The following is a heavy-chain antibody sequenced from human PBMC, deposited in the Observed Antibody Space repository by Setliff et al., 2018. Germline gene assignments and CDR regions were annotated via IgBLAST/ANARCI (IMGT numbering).Heavy chain of an antibody. Sequence: ASVKVSCKASGYSFTSYGISWVRQAPGQGLEWMGWISAYNDNKNYAQKFQGRVTMTTDTSTNTVFMELRSLRSDDTAVYYCARLVRYCTRTSCQRASGGEYWGQGTLVTVSS. D-gene: IGHD2-2*01. CDR1: GYSFTSYG. CDR3: ARLVRYCTRTSCQRASGGEY. V-gene: IGHV1-18*01. J-gene: IGHJ4*02. CDR2: ISAYNDNK.